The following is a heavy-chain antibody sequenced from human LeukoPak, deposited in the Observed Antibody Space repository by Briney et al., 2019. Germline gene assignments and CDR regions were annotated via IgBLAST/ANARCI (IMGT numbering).Heavy chain of an antibody. CDR1: GFTFSSYS. CDR3: ARGGSGWELRDDYFDY. CDR2: ISSSSSYI. D-gene: IGHD1-26*01. V-gene: IGHV3-21*01. J-gene: IGHJ4*02. Sequence: AGGSLRLSCAASGFTFSSYSMNWVRQAPGEGLEWVSSISSSSSYIYYADSVKGRFTISRDNAKNSLYLQMNSLRAEDTAVYYCARGGSGWELRDDYFDYWGQGTLVTVSS.